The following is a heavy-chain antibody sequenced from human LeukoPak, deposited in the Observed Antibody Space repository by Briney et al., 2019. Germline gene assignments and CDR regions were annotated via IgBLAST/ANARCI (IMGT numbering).Heavy chain of an antibody. V-gene: IGHV4-61*02. CDR2: IYTSGST. CDR3: ARDRSARLMTRYFDL. D-gene: IGHD6-6*01. Sequence: SETLSLTCTVSGGSISSGSYYWSWIRQPAGKGLEWIGCIYTSGSTNYNPSLKSRVTISVDTSKNQFSLKLSSVTAADTAVCYCARDRSARLMTRYFDLWGRGTLVTVSS. CDR1: GGSISSGSYY. J-gene: IGHJ2*01.